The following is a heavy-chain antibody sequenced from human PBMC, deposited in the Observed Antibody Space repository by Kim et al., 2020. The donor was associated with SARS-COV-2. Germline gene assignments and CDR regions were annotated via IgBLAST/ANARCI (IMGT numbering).Heavy chain of an antibody. V-gene: IGHV7-4-1*02. D-gene: IGHD4-17*01. CDR3: ARDPFYGGNLFDH. Sequence: YAQGFTGRFFFSLDTSVSTAYLQISSLKAEDTAVYYCARDPFYGGNLFDHWGQGTLVTVSS. J-gene: IGHJ4*02.